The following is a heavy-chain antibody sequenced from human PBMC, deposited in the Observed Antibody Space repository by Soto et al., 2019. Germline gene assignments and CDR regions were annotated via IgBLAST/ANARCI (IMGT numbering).Heavy chain of an antibody. J-gene: IGHJ4*02. CDR2: VYNSGST. Sequence: SETLSLTCTVSGGSISSNYWTWIRQPPGKGLEWIGYVYNSGSTNYNPSLKSRVTISEDTSKSQFSLKVNFMTAADTAVYYCARYRREAVAGYTLDNWGQGILVTVSS. CDR1: GGSISSNY. V-gene: IGHV4-59*01. D-gene: IGHD6-13*01. CDR3: ARYRREAVAGYTLDN.